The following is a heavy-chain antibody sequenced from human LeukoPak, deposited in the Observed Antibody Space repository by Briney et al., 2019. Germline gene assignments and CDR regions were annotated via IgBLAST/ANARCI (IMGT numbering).Heavy chain of an antibody. CDR2: IYSGGST. Sequence: PGRSLRLSCAVSGFTVSSNYMNWVRQAPGKGLEWVSIIYSGGSTYYADSVKGRFSISRDNPKNTLYLQMNSLRAEDTAVYYCARDDGAGGPFDYWGQGTLVSVSS. CDR1: GFTVSSNY. CDR3: ARDDGAGGPFDY. J-gene: IGHJ4*02. D-gene: IGHD3-10*01. V-gene: IGHV3-66*01.